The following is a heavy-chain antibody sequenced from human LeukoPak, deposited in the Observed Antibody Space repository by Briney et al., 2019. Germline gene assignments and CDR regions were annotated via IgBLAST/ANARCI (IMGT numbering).Heavy chain of an antibody. D-gene: IGHD5-18*01. CDR2: IKQDGSEK. CDR1: GFSFSSYW. CDR3: ASGGYSFFY. Sequence: PGGSLRLSCAASGFSFSSYWMNWVRQAPGKGLEWVANIKQDGSEKHYVDSVKGRFTISRDNAKNSLYLQMNSLRAEDTAVYYCASGGYSFFYWGQGTLVTVSS. V-gene: IGHV3-7*03. J-gene: IGHJ4*02.